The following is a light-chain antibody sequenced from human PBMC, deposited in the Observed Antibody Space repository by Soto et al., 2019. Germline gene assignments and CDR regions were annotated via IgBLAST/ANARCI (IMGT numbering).Light chain of an antibody. J-gene: IGLJ1*01. Sequence: QSVLTQPPSVSGAPGQRVTISCTGSSSNIGTGYDVHWYQQLPGTAPKLLIYGSSNRPSGVPDRFSGSKSGNTASLTISGLQAEDEADYYCCSYAGSYTYVFGSGTKVTVL. CDR3: CSYAGSYTYV. V-gene: IGLV1-40*01. CDR2: GSS. CDR1: SSNIGTGYD.